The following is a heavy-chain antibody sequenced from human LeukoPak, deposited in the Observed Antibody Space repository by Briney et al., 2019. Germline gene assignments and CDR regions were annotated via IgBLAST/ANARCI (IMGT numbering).Heavy chain of an antibody. Sequence: GGSLRLSCAASGFTFSSYSMNWVRKAPGKGLEWVSYISSSSSTIYYADSVKGRFTISRDNAKNSLYLQMNSLRDEDTAVYYCARGVVSQGDWFDPWGQGTLVTVSS. CDR2: ISSSSSTI. D-gene: IGHD3-22*01. CDR3: ARGVVSQGDWFDP. J-gene: IGHJ5*02. V-gene: IGHV3-48*02. CDR1: GFTFSSYS.